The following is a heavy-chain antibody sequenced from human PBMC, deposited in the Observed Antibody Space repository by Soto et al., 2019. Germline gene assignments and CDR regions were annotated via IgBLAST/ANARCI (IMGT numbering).Heavy chain of an antibody. Sequence: QVQLVQSGAEVKRPGSSVKLSCKASGGTFTYYGISWVRQAPGQGLEWMGGIIPIIGPATYGQTVQGRLTITADQSTSTAYMELSSLGSEDTALYYCARDLGTTIAGPPRRETYGWLDPWGQGTLVTVSS. CDR2: IIPIIGPA. V-gene: IGHV1-69*01. CDR1: GGTFTYYG. CDR3: ARDLGTTIAGPPRRETYGWLDP. D-gene: IGHD3-22*01. J-gene: IGHJ5*02.